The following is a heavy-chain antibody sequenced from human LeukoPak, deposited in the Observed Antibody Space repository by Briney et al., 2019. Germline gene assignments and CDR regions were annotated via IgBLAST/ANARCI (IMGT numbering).Heavy chain of an antibody. CDR1: AYSISSGYY. Sequence: SETLSLTCTVSAYSISSGYYWGWIRQPPGKGLEWIGSLSHSGSTYYNPSLKSRVTISVDTSKNQFSLKLSSVTAADTAVYYCARHPLGVRGVIIDWFDPWGQGTLVTVSS. V-gene: IGHV4-38-2*02. D-gene: IGHD3-10*01. CDR2: LSHSGST. CDR3: ARHPLGVRGVIIDWFDP. J-gene: IGHJ5*02.